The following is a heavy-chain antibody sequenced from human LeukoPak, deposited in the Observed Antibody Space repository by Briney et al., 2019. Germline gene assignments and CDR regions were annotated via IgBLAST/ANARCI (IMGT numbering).Heavy chain of an antibody. Sequence: SQTLSLTCVVSGDSVSSKNGAWNWIRHSPSRGLEWLGRTYYRSKWYNDYAVSVKSRITINADTSKNQLSLQLRSVTPEDTAVYYCARFDSRRKNFDYWGQGALLTVSS. CDR2: TYYRSKWYN. CDR1: GDSVSSKNGA. V-gene: IGHV6-1*01. D-gene: IGHD3-22*01. J-gene: IGHJ4*02. CDR3: ARFDSRRKNFDY.